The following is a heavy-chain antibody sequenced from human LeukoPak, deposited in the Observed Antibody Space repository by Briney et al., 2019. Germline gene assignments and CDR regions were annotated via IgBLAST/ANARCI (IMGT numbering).Heavy chain of an antibody. V-gene: IGHV4-4*02. J-gene: IGHJ4*02. CDR3: AREVVVAARGDYFDY. Sequence: SGTLSLTCGVSGGSISSTNWWSWVRQPPGKGLEWIGSIYYSGSTYYNPSLKSRVTISVDTSKNQFSLKLSSVTAADTAVYYCAREVVVAARGDYFDYWGQGTLVTVSS. CDR2: IYYSGST. CDR1: GGSISSTNW. D-gene: IGHD2-15*01.